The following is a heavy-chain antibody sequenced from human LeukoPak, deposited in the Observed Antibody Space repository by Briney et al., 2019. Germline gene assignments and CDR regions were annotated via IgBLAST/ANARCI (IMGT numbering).Heavy chain of an antibody. CDR2: TYYRPKWSS. J-gene: IGHJ4*02. Sequence: SQTLSLTCAISGDSISSNSATWNWIRQSPSRGLEWLGRTYYRPKWSSDYAVSVKSRIIINPDTTKNQFSLQLNSVTPEDTAVYYCAGRAAGAIDYWGQGTLVTISS. CDR1: GDSISSNSAT. CDR3: AGRAAGAIDY. V-gene: IGHV6-1*01. D-gene: IGHD6-13*01.